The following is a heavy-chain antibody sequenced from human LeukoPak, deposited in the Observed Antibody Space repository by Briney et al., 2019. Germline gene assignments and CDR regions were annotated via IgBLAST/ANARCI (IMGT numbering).Heavy chain of an antibody. V-gene: IGHV4-59*11. J-gene: IGHJ6*03. CDR3: AREGYDFWSGEIYYYYMDV. CDR1: GGSISSHY. CDR2: IYYSGST. Sequence: SETLSLTCTVSGGSISSHYWSWIRQPPGKGLECIVYIYYSGSTNYNPSLKSRVTISVDTSKNQFSLKLSSVTAADTAVYYCAREGYDFWSGEIYYYYMDVWGKGTTVTVSS. D-gene: IGHD3-3*01.